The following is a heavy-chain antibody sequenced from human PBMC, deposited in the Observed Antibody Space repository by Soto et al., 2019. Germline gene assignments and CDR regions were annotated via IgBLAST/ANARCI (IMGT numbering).Heavy chain of an antibody. V-gene: IGHV3-23*01. D-gene: IGHD3-9*01. CDR2: IHPSGGST. Sequence: PGGSLRLSCAAAGFMFSSYGMSWVRQAPGKGLQWVATIHPSGGSTHYAESVRGRFTISRDNSRDTLYLQMNSLRAEDTAVYYCAKAPPTGSPVCWGPGALLTVST. CDR1: GFMFSSYG. CDR3: AKAPPTGSPVC. J-gene: IGHJ4*02.